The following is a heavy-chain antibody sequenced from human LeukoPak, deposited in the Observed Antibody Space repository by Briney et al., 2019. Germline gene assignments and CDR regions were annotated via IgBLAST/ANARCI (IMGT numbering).Heavy chain of an antibody. D-gene: IGHD3-3*01. J-gene: IGHJ4*02. CDR2: ISSSSSYI. V-gene: IGHV3-21*01. CDR3: AKDRQTITIFGVVNTPRANFDY. Sequence: GGSLRLSCAASGFTFSSYSMNWVRQAPGKGLEWVSSISSSSSYIYYADSVKGRFTISRDNAKNSLYLQMNSLRAEDTAVYYCAKDRQTITIFGVVNTPRANFDYWGQGTLVTVSS. CDR1: GFTFSSYS.